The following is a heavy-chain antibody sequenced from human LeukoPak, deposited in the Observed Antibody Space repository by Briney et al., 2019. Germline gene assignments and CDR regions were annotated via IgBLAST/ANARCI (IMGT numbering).Heavy chain of an antibody. CDR2: IYTSGGT. J-gene: IGHJ4*02. CDR3: ARDQYHRSGYDY. CDR1: GGSISSYY. Sequence: SETLSLTCTASGGSISSYYWSWIRQPAGKGLEWIGRIYTSGGTNYNPSLKSRVTMSVDTSKNQFSLKLSSVTAADTAVFYCARDQYHRSGYDYWGQGTLVTVSS. V-gene: IGHV4-4*07. D-gene: IGHD3-22*01.